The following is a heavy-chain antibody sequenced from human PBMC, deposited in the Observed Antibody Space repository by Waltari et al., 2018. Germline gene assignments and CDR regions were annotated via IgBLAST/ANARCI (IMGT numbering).Heavy chain of an antibody. CDR2: MNSAGSTT. J-gene: IGHJ2*01. CDR1: GFTFSSYW. D-gene: IGHD2-21*02. CDR3: ARVAVTTPWYFDL. Sequence: EVQLVESGGGLVQPGGSLRLSCAASGFTFSSYWMHWVRQAPGKGLVWVSRMNSAGSTTTYTDCVKGRFTISRDNAMNTLYLQMNSLRAEDTAVYYCARVAVTTPWYFDLWGRGTLVTVSS. V-gene: IGHV3-74*01.